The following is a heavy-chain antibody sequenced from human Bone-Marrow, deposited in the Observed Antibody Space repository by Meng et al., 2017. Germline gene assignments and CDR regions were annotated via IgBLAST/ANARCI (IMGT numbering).Heavy chain of an antibody. CDR1: GYIFTNYY. CDR2: INPNNDDT. V-gene: IGHV1-2*06. Sequence: ASVKVSCKASGYIFTNYYIHWVRQAPGQGLEWMGRINPNNDDTHYAQKLQGRVIMTRDTSINTAYMELTSLRSDDTAVYYCARDEDISAAGKLFGDYWGQGTLVTVSS. CDR3: ARDEDISAAGKLFGDY. D-gene: IGHD6-13*01. J-gene: IGHJ4*02.